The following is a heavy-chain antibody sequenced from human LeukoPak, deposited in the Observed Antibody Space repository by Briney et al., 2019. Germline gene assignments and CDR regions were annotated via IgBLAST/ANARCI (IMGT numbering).Heavy chain of an antibody. Sequence: GGSLRLSCAASGFTFSSYVMSWVRQAPGKGLEWVSAISGSGGSSYYADSVKGRFTISRDNSKNTLYLQMNSLRAEDTAVYYCAKWLNYYDSSGSNWFDPWGQGTLVTVSS. CDR3: AKWLNYYDSSGSNWFDP. CDR2: ISGSGGSS. D-gene: IGHD3-22*01. J-gene: IGHJ5*02. V-gene: IGHV3-23*01. CDR1: GFTFSSYV.